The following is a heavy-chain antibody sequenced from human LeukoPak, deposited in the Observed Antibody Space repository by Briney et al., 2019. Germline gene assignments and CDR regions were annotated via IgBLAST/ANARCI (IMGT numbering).Heavy chain of an antibody. D-gene: IGHD3-10*01. CDR1: GFTFNSYG. V-gene: IGHV3-30*18. CDR3: AKGITMVRGGGFDY. J-gene: IGHJ4*02. CDR2: ISYDGSNK. Sequence: GGSLRLSCAASGFTFNSYGMHWVRQAPGKGLEWVAVISYDGSNKYYADSVKGRFTISRDNSKNTLYLQMNSLRAEDTAVYYGAKGITMVRGGGFDYWGQGTPVTVSS.